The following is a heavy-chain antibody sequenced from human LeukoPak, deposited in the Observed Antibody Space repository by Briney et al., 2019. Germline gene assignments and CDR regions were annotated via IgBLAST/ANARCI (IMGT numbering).Heavy chain of an antibody. CDR3: ARRLEWLRYFDY. J-gene: IGHJ4*02. CDR1: DGSISSSSFY. V-gene: IGHV4-39*01. Sequence: PSETLSLTCTVSDGSISSSSFYWGWIRQPPGKGLEWIGNIYYSGTTYYNPSLKSRVTISVDTSKNQFSLKLSSVTASDTAVYYCARRLEWLRYFDYWGQGTLVTVSS. D-gene: IGHD3-3*01. CDR2: IYYSGTT.